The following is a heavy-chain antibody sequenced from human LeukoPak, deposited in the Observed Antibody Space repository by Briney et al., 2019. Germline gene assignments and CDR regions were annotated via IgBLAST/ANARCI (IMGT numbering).Heavy chain of an antibody. J-gene: IGHJ4*02. D-gene: IGHD6-13*01. Sequence: ASVKVSCKASGYTFTGYYMHWVRQAPGQGLEWMGWINPNSGGTNYAQKFQGRVTMTRDTSISTAYMELSRLRSDDTAVYYCARENRIAAAGNIYYWGQGTLVTVSS. CDR1: GYTFTGYY. CDR3: ARENRIAAAGNIYY. V-gene: IGHV1-2*02. CDR2: INPNSGGT.